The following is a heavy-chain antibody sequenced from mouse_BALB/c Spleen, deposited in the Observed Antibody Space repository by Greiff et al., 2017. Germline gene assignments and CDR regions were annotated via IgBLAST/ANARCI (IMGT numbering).Heavy chain of an antibody. CDR2: ISYNGST. CDR3: ARGDGYYVNAMDY. J-gene: IGHJ4*01. D-gene: IGHD2-3*01. Sequence: DVKLVESGPGLVKPSQSLSLTCTVTGYSITSDYAWNWIRQFPGNKLEWMGYISYNGSTSYNPSLKSRISITRDTSKNQFFLQLNSVTTEDTATYYCARGDGYYVNAMDYWGQGTSVTVSS. CDR1: GYSITSDYA. V-gene: IGHV3-2*02.